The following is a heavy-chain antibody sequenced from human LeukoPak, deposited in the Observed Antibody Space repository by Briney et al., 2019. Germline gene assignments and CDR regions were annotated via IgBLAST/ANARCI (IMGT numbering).Heavy chain of an antibody. CDR1: GHPLSELP. J-gene: IGHJ6*02. D-gene: IGHD3-10*01. CDR3: ARGGTMARYGMDV. Sequence: ASVKVSCKVSGHPLSELPMYWVRQAPGKGLEWMGGFDPENDERLYAQKFRGRVTMTRNTSISTAYMELSSLRSEDTAVYYCARGGTMARYGMDVWGQGTTVTVSS. V-gene: IGHV1-24*01. CDR2: FDPENDER.